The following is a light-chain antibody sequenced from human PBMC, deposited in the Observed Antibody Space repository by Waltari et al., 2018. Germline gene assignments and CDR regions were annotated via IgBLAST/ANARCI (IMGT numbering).Light chain of an antibody. CDR1: QSVNEY. Sequence: EIVLTQSPATLSSSPGERATLSCRASQSVNEYLAWYQQIPGQAPRLLIYDASNRATGIPARFSGSGSGTDFTLTISSLEPEDFAIYYCHVRSNWPPVTFGGGTKVEIK. CDR2: DAS. V-gene: IGKV3-11*01. J-gene: IGKJ4*01. CDR3: HVRSNWPPVT.